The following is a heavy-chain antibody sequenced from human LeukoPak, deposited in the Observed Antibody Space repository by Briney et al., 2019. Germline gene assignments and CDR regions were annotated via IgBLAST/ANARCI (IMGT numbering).Heavy chain of an antibody. Sequence: GASVKVSCKASGYTFTGYYMHWVRQAPGQGLEWMGWINPNSGGTNYAQKFQGRVTMTRDTSISTAYMELSRLRSEDTAVYYCARGTVVTANGVDYWGQGTLVTVSS. D-gene: IGHD2-21*02. CDR2: INPNSGGT. J-gene: IGHJ4*02. V-gene: IGHV1-2*02. CDR3: ARGTVVTANGVDY. CDR1: GYTFTGYY.